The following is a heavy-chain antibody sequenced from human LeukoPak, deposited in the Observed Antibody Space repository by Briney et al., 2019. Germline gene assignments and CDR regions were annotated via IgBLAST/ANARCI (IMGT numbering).Heavy chain of an antibody. CDR2: INHSGST. Sequence: SETLSLTCAVYGGSFSGYYWSWIRQPPGKGLEWIGEINHSGSTNYNPSLKSRVTISVDTSKNQFSLMLSSVTAADTAEYYCAGVANRQQLEYYFDYWGQGTLVTVSS. J-gene: IGHJ4*02. D-gene: IGHD6-13*01. V-gene: IGHV4-34*01. CDR3: AGVANRQQLEYYFDY. CDR1: GGSFSGYY.